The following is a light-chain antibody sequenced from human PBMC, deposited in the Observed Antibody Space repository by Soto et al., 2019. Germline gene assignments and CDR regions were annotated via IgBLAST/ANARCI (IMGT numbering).Light chain of an antibody. CDR3: NSYAGTSTFGYV. Sequence: QSVLTQPPSASGSPGQSVTISCTGTSSDVGAYKFVSWYQQYPGQAPRLIIYQVSKRPSGVPDRFSGSKSGNTASLTISGLQAEDEADYFCNSYAGTSTFGYVFGTGTKSPS. CDR1: SSDVGAYKF. V-gene: IGLV2-8*01. J-gene: IGLJ1*01. CDR2: QVS.